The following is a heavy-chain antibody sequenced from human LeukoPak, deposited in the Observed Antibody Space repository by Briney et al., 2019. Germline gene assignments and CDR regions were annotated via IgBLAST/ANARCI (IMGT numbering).Heavy chain of an antibody. V-gene: IGHV3-48*01. CDR3: AKPALYDSSGYYFGDNAFDI. CDR1: GFTFSSYS. CDR2: ISSSSSTI. D-gene: IGHD3-22*01. Sequence: GGSLRLSCAASGFTFSSYSMNWVRQAPGKGLEWVSYISSSSSTIYYADSVKGRFTISRDNSKNTLYLQMNSLRAEDTAVYYCAKPALYDSSGYYFGDNAFDIWGQGTMVTVSS. J-gene: IGHJ3*02.